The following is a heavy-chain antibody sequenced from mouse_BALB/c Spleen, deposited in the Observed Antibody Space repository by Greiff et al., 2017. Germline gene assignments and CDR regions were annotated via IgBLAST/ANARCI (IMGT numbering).Heavy chain of an antibody. CDR2: IHPNNGGT. Sequence: VQLQQSGPELVKPGASVKIPCKASGYTFTDYNMDWVKQSHGKSLEWIGDIHPNNGGTIYNQKFKGKATLTVDKSSSTAYMELRSLTSEDTAVYYCARGYFDYWGQGTTLTVSS. CDR1: GYTFTDYN. CDR3: ARGYFDY. V-gene: IGHV1-18*01. J-gene: IGHJ2*01.